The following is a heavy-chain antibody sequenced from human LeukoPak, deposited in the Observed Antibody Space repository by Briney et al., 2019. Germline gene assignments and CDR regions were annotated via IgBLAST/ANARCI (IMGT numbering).Heavy chain of an antibody. CDR3: SVMHRYYDGSGYWVQ. V-gene: IGHV3-23*01. Sequence: GGTRRLSWKASGFTFRSYAMSGVGQAPGKGREGVSGIRTKGGRKSYEDSVKGRLTISRDNPRNMLYMEMNSLRAEDTAVYYCSVMHRYYDGSGYWVQWGQGTLVTVSS. J-gene: IGHJ4*02. CDR2: IRTKGGRK. CDR1: GFTFRSYA. D-gene: IGHD3-22*01.